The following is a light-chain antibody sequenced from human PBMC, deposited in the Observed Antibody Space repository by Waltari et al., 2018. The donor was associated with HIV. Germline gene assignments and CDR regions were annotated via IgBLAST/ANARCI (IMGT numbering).Light chain of an antibody. V-gene: IGLV2-8*01. J-gene: IGLJ1*01. Sequence: SALTQPPSASGSPGQSVTISCTGTSSDVGAYNSVSWYQQHPGKAPKLMIFEVTKRPSGVPDRFSGSKSGNTASLTISGLQAEDEADYYCSSYTSSTTLLVFGTGTKVTVL. CDR3: SSYTSSTTLLV. CDR1: SSDVGAYNS. CDR2: EVT.